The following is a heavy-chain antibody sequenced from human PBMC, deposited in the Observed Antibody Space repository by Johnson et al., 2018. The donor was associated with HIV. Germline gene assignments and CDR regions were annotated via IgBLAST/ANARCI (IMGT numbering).Heavy chain of an antibody. Sequence: VQPVESGGELVQPGGSLRLSCPASGFTFSSYAMHWVRQATGKGLEWVSAIGTAGDTSYPGSVKGRFTIPRENAKNSLYLQMNSLGAGDTAVYYCARGSSYYYDSSGSDAFDIWGQGTMVTVSS. D-gene: IGHD3-22*01. CDR2: IGTAGDT. J-gene: IGHJ3*02. CDR1: GFTFSSYA. V-gene: IGHV3-13*01. CDR3: ARGSSYYYDSSGSDAFDI.